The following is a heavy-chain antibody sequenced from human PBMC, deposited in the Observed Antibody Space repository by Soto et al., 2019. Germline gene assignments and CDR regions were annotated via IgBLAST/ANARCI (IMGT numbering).Heavy chain of an antibody. CDR1: GGSISSYY. J-gene: IGHJ4*02. CDR2: IYYSGST. D-gene: IGHD6-19*01. CDR3: ARGGWYIDY. V-gene: IGHV4-59*01. Sequence: QVQLQESGPGLVKPSETLSLTCTVSGGSISSYYWSWIRQPPGKGLEWIGYIYYSGSTNYNPSLKSLVTISVHTSKNQFSLKLSSVTAADTAVYYCARGGWYIDYWGQGTLVTVSS.